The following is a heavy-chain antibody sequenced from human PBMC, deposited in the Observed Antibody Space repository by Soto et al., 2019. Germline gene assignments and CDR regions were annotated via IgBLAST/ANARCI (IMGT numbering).Heavy chain of an antibody. J-gene: IGHJ4*02. CDR1: GYTFTMYG. V-gene: IGHV1-18*01. Sequence: ASVKVSCKASGYTFTMYGFSWVRQAPGQGLEWMGWINPDNGDTNYAQKFQGRVAMITDTSTSTAYMELRSLRSDDTAVYYCAREPRGNWPYGDYVFDYWGQGTLVTVSS. D-gene: IGHD4-17*01. CDR2: INPDNGDT. CDR3: AREPRGNWPYGDYVFDY.